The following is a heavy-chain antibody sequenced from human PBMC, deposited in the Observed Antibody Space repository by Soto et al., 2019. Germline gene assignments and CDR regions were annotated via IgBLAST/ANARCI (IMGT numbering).Heavy chain of an antibody. D-gene: IGHD3-22*01. CDR3: AKDGPYDTTLGAFER. CDR2: ISYDGSNK. J-gene: IGHJ3*02. Sequence: GGSLRLSCAASGFTFSSYGMHWVRQAPGKGLEWVAVISYDGSNKYYADSVKGRFTISRDNSKNTLYLQMNSLRAEDTAVYYCAKDGPYDTTLGAFERWGQGTMVTVSS. CDR1: GFTFSSYG. V-gene: IGHV3-30*18.